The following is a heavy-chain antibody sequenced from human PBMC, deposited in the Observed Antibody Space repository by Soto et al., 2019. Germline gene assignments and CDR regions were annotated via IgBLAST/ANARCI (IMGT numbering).Heavy chain of an antibody. CDR2: IYYSGST. D-gene: IGHD2-15*01. V-gene: IGHV4-61*01. Sequence: QVQLQESGPGLVKPSETLSLTCTVSGGSVSSGSYYWSWIRQPPGKGLEWIGYIYYSGSTNYNASLRRRVTISVDAVKNQFSLKLRSVTAADTGVYYCARVSVVVVAARMSYGMDVWGQGTTVTVSS. CDR3: ARVSVVVVAARMSYGMDV. J-gene: IGHJ6*02. CDR1: GGSVSSGSYY.